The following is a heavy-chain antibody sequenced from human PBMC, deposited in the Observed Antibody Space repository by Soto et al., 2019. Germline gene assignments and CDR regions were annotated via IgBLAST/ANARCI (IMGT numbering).Heavy chain of an antibody. Sequence: GASVKVSCKASGGTFSSYAISWVRQAPGQGLEWMGGIIPIFGTANYAQKFQGRVTITADESTCTAYMELSSLRSEDTAVYYCARDYRVRWLQWSVCDYWGQGTLVTVSS. CDR1: GGTFSSYA. J-gene: IGHJ4*02. CDR3: ARDYRVRWLQWSVCDY. V-gene: IGHV1-69*13. CDR2: IIPIFGTA. D-gene: IGHD5-12*01.